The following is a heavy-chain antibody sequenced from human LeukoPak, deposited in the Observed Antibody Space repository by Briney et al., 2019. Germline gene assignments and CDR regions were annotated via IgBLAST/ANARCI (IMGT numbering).Heavy chain of an antibody. J-gene: IGHJ5*02. CDR2: IYYSGST. V-gene: IGHV4-59*01. Sequence: SETLSLTCTVSGGSISSYYWSWIRQPPGKGLEWIGYIYYSGSTNYNPSLKSRVTISVDTSKNQFSLKLSSVTAADTAVYYCARGVGHNYGSGSYARGSPPRFDPWGQGTLVTVSS. CDR1: GGSISSYY. CDR3: ARGVGHNYGSGSYARGSPPRFDP. D-gene: IGHD3-10*01.